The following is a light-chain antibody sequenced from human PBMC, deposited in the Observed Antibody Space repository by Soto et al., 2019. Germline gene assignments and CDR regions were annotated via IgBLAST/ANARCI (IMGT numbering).Light chain of an antibody. CDR2: EVS. V-gene: IGLV2-14*01. CDR1: SSDVGGYNY. CDR3: SSYTSSSTLV. J-gene: IGLJ3*02. Sequence: QSALTRPASVSGSPGQSITISCTGTSSDVGGYNYVSWYQQHPGKAPKLMIYEVSNRPSGVSNRFSGSKSGNTASLTISGLQAEDEADYHCSSYTSSSTLVFGGGTKVTVL.